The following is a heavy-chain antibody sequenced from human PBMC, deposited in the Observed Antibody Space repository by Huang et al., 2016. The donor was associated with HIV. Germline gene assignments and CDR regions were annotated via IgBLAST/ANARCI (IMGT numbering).Heavy chain of an antibody. CDR1: GYTFDSYW. D-gene: IGHD3-10*01. Sequence: EVHLVQSGAEVKEPGESLKISCQASGYTFDSYWIGWVRQMPGKGLEGMGVIYPGDSDTRYDPSFQGQVTISADQSINTAYLQWSSLKASDTAIYFCARQGLWLPPTDPFDYWGQGTPVTVSA. V-gene: IGHV5-51*01. J-gene: IGHJ4*02. CDR3: ARQGLWLPPTDPFDY. CDR2: IYPGDSDT.